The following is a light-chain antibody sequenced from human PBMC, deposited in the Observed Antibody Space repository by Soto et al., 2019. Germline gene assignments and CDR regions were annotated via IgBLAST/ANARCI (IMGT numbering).Light chain of an antibody. Sequence: EIVLTQSPVNLSLSPGGGATLSCRASQSINDRLAWYQQKPGQAPRLLIYDASNRAAGVPLRFSGSGSGSDFTLTRNILEAEDSAVYYCQQLSSWPFTFGGGANVEV. V-gene: IGKV3-11*01. CDR2: DAS. CDR1: QSINDR. J-gene: IGKJ4*01. CDR3: QQLSSWPFT.